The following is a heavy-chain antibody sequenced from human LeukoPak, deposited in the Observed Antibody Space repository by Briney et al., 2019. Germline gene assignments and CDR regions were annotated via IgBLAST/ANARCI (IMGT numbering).Heavy chain of an antibody. Sequence: GGSLRLSCAASGFTFSSYAMSWVRQAPGKGLEWVSAISGSGGSTYCADSVKGRFTISRDNSKNTLYLQMNSLRAEDTAVYYCAKDLSDYVWGSYGWFDPWGQGTLVTVSS. CDR2: ISGSGGST. D-gene: IGHD3-16*01. J-gene: IGHJ5*02. CDR1: GFTFSSYA. V-gene: IGHV3-23*01. CDR3: AKDLSDYVWGSYGWFDP.